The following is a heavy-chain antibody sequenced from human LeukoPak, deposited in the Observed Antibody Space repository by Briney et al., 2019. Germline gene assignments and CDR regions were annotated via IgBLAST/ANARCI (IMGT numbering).Heavy chain of an antibody. Sequence: SVKVPCKASGGTFSSYAISWVRQAPGQGLEWMGGIIPIFGTANYAQKFQGRVTITADESTSTAYMELSSLRSEDTAVYYCARGVVTWIQLSQRYYYYYMDVWGKGTTVTVSS. V-gene: IGHV1-69*13. D-gene: IGHD5-18*01. CDR1: GGTFSSYA. CDR2: IIPIFGTA. CDR3: ARGVVTWIQLSQRYYYYYMDV. J-gene: IGHJ6*03.